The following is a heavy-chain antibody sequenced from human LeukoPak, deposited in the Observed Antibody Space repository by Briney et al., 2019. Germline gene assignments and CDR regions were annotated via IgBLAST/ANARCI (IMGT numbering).Heavy chain of an antibody. CDR2: INPSGGST. CDR3: ARGAPLRYFDMGGPYYYYYYGMDA. J-gene: IGHJ6*02. CDR1: GYTFTSYY. V-gene: IGHV1-46*01. Sequence: ASVKVSCKASGYTFTSYYMLWVRQAPGQGLEWMGIINPSGGSTSYAQKFQGRVTMTRDTSTSTVYMELSSLRSEDTAVYYCARGAPLRYFDMGGPYYYYYYGMDAWGQGTTVTVSS. D-gene: IGHD3-9*01.